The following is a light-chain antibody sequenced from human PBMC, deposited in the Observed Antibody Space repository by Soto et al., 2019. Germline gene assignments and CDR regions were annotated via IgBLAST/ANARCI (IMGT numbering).Light chain of an antibody. Sequence: QSALTQPASVSGSPGQSITISCTGTSSDVGSYTLVSWYQQHPGKAPKLMIFEASKRPSGVSHRFSGSKSGNTASLTISGLQTEDEAHYYCCSYAPINTWLFGGGTTVTVL. J-gene: IGLJ3*02. CDR2: EAS. CDR1: SSDVGSYTL. CDR3: CSYAPINTWL. V-gene: IGLV2-23*01.